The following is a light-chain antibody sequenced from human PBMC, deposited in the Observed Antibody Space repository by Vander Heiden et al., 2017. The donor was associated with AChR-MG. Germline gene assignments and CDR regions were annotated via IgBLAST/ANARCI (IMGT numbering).Light chain of an antibody. V-gene: IGLV1-44*01. CDR2: TNS. J-gene: IGLJ2*01. CDR3: ASWSDSLRGPG. CDR1: SSDIGSNT. Sequence: QSVLTQPPSASGTPGQRVTISCSGSSSDIGSNTVKWYQQFPGAAPKLLIHTNSQRPPGVPDRFSGSRSGTSASLAISGLQSEDEADYYCASWSDSLRGPGFGGGTKLTVL.